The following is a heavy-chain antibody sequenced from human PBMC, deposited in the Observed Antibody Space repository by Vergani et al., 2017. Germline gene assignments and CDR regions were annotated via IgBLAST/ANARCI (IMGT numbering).Heavy chain of an antibody. CDR2: IVVGSGNT. V-gene: IGHV1-58*01. CDR3: ARDNGYSRLIYYYYGMDV. D-gene: IGHD6-13*01. CDR1: GFTFTSSA. Sequence: QMQLVQSGPEVKKPGTSVKVSCKASGFTFTSSAVQWVRQARGQRLEWIGWIVVGSGNTNYAQKFQGRVTMTTDTSTSTAYMELRSLRSDDTAVYYCARDNGYSRLIYYYYGMDVWGQGTTVTVSS. J-gene: IGHJ6*02.